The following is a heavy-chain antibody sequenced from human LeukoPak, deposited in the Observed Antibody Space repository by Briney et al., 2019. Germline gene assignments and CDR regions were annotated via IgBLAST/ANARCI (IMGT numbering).Heavy chain of an antibody. J-gene: IGHJ6*03. Sequence: GGSLRLSCAASGFQLSSSWMSWVRQAPGKGLEWVANIKQDGSEKYYVDSVKGRFTISRDNAKNSLYLQMNSLRAEDTAVYYCARARFETTVTTLVRKKDYYYYNMDVWGKGTTVTVSS. CDR2: IKQDGSEK. CDR1: GFQLSSSW. V-gene: IGHV3-7*01. D-gene: IGHD4-17*01. CDR3: ARARFETTVTTLVRKKDYYYYNMDV.